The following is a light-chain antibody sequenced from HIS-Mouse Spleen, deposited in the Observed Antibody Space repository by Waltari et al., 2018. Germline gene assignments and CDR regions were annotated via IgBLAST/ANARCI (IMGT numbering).Light chain of an antibody. V-gene: IGLV2-8*01. CDR2: EVS. CDR3: SSYAGSNNLV. Sequence: QSVLTQPPSASGTPGQRVTISCSGSSSNIGNNYVPWYQQLPGTAPKLMIYEVSKRPSGVPDRFSGSKSGNTASLTVSGLQAEDEADYYCSSYAGSNNLVFGGGTKLTVL. J-gene: IGLJ2*01. CDR1: SSNIGNNY.